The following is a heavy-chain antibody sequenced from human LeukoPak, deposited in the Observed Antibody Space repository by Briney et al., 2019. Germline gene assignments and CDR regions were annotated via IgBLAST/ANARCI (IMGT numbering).Heavy chain of an antibody. J-gene: IGHJ3*02. D-gene: IGHD2-15*01. V-gene: IGHV1-24*01. CDR1: GYTLTELS. CDR2: FDPEDGET. CDR3: ATAIVVVVASTAAFDI. Sequence: ASVKVSCKVSGYTLTELSMHWVRQAPGKGLECMGGFDPEDGETIYAQKFQGRVTMTEDTSTDTAYMELTSLRSEDTAVYYCATAIVVVVASTAAFDIWGQGTMVTVSS.